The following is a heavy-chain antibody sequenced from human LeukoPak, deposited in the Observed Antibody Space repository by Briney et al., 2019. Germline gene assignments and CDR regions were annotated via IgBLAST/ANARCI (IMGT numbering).Heavy chain of an antibody. D-gene: IGHD2-15*01. CDR3: AKEGVVVAATPSYFDY. CDR1: GFTFDDYG. V-gene: IGHV3-23*01. CDR2: ISGSGGST. Sequence: GGSLRLSCAASGFTFDDYGMSWDRQAPGKGLEWVSAISGSGGSTYYADSVKGRFTISRDNSKNTLYLQMNSLRAEDTAVYYCAKEGVVVAATPSYFDYWGQGTLVTVSS. J-gene: IGHJ4*02.